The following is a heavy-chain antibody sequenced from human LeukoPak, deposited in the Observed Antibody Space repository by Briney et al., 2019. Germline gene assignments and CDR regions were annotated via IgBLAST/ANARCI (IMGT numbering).Heavy chain of an antibody. D-gene: IGHD2-2*02. CDR1: GYTFTSYD. CDR2: MNPNSGNT. V-gene: IGHV1-8*01. CDR3: AREYSAVGCSSTSCYTDYYYMDV. Sequence: SVKVSCKASGYTFTSYDINWVRQATGQGLEWMGWMNPNSGNTGYAQKFQGRVTMTRNTSISTAYMGLSSLRSEDTAVYYCAREYSAVGCSSTSCYTDYYYMDVWGKGTTVTVSS. J-gene: IGHJ6*03.